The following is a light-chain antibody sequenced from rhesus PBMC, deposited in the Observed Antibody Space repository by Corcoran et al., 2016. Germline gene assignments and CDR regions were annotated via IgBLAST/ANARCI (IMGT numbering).Light chain of an antibody. V-gene: IGKV1-22*01. CDR1: QSISSW. J-gene: IGKJ1*01. CDR3: QQYSSSPPWT. CDR2: KAS. Sequence: DIQMTQSPSSLSASVGDTVTLTCRASQSISSWLAWYQQKPGKAPKHQIFKASTLRSGVPTRFGGGGSGTNFTLPISGLQSEDFATYYCQQYSSSPPWTFGQGTKVEIK.